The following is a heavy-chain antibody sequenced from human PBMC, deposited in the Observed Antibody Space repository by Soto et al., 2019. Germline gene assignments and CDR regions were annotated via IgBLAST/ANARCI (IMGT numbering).Heavy chain of an antibody. CDR2: IYYSGST. CDR3: ARRQYSSSSGYYYYYMDV. CDR1: GGSISSYY. D-gene: IGHD6-6*01. V-gene: IGHV4-59*08. Sequence: PSETLSLTCTVSGGSISSYYWSWIRQPPGKGLKWIGYIYYSGSTNYNPSLKSRVTISVDTSKNQFSLKLSSVTAADTAVYYCARRQYSSSSGYYYYYMDVWGEGTTVAV. J-gene: IGHJ6*03.